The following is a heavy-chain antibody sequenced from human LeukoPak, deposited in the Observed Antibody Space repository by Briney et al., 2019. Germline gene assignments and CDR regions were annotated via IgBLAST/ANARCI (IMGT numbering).Heavy chain of an antibody. CDR1: GFTFSSYE. CDR3: ARDPRGGTLDY. D-gene: IGHD3-10*01. Sequence: PGGSLRLSCAASGFTFSSYEMNWVRQAPGKGLEWVSYISSSGSRVYFADSVKGRFTISRDNAKNSLYLQMNSLRAEDTAVYYCARDPRGGTLDYWGQGTLVTVSS. CDR2: ISSSGSRV. V-gene: IGHV3-48*03. J-gene: IGHJ4*02.